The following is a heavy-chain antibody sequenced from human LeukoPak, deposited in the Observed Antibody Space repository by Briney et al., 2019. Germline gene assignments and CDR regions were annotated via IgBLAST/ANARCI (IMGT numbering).Heavy chain of an antibody. CDR3: ARSGYCSGGSCSDAFDI. Sequence: GASVKVSCKASGYTFTSYYMHWVQQAPGQGLEWMGIINPSGGSTSYAQKFQGRVTMTRDTSTSTVYMELSSLRSEDTAVYYCARSGYCSGGSCSDAFDIWGQGTMVTVSS. D-gene: IGHD2-15*01. J-gene: IGHJ3*02. CDR2: INPSGGST. CDR1: GYTFTSYY. V-gene: IGHV1-46*01.